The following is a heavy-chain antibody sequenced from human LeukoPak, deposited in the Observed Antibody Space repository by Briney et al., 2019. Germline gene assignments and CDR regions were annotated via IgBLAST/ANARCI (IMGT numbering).Heavy chain of an antibody. D-gene: IGHD3-10*01. CDR1: GFTFSSYA. V-gene: IGHV3-23*01. CDR2: ISGSGGST. J-gene: IGHJ4*02. Sequence: GGSLRLSCAASGFTFSSYAMSWVRQAPGKGLEWVSAISGSGGSTYYADSVKGRFTISRDNSKNTLCLQMNSLRAEDTAVYYCARDRDYYGSGTCFDYWGQGTLVTVSS. CDR3: ARDRDYYGSGTCFDY.